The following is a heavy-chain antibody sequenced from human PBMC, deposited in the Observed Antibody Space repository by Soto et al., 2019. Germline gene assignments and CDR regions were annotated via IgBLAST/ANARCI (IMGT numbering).Heavy chain of an antibody. D-gene: IGHD2-2*03. J-gene: IGHJ6*02. V-gene: IGHV1-69*13. CDR3: ARTPAYGYCSSTSCQTLAYYYYGMDV. Sequence: GASVKVSCKASGGTFSSYAISWVRQAPGQGLEWMGGIIPIFGTANYAQKFQGRVTITADESTSTAYMELSSLRSEDTAVYYCARTPAYGYCSSTSCQTLAYYYYGMDVWGQGTTVTVSS. CDR1: GGTFSSYA. CDR2: IIPIFGTA.